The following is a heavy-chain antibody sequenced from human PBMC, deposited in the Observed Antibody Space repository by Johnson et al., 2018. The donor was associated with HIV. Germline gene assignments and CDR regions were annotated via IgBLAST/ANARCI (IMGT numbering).Heavy chain of an antibody. CDR2: IWFDGGNK. J-gene: IGHJ3*01. V-gene: IGHV3-33*01. D-gene: IGHD3-10*01. CDR3: AIIPAGNGFNV. Sequence: QMQLVESGGGVVQPGRSLRLSCAASGFMFSNYGIHWVRQAPGKGLEWVAVIWFDGGNKYYADSVRGRFTISRDNSRNTMYLQMNSLRVEDTAVYYCAIIPAGNGFNVWGQGTMVTVSS. CDR1: GFMFSNYG.